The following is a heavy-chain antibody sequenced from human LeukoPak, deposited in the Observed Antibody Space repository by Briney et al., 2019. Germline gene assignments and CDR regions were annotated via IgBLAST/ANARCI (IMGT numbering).Heavy chain of an antibody. CDR3: ARGACSGGSCYSPLTTRYYYYMDV. Sequence: PGGSLRLSCAASGFTFSSYGMHWVRQAPGKGLEWVAFIRYDGSNKYYADSVKGRFTISRDNAKNSLYLQMSSLRAEDTAVYYCARGACSGGSCYSPLTTRYYYYMDVWGKGTTVTISS. CDR2: IRYDGSNK. J-gene: IGHJ6*03. V-gene: IGHV3-30*02. D-gene: IGHD2-15*01. CDR1: GFTFSSYG.